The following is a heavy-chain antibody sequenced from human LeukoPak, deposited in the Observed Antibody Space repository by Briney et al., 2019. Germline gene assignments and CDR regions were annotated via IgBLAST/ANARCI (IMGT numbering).Heavy chain of an antibody. CDR2: IIPIFGTA. J-gene: IGHJ6*02. Sequence: GGSLRLSCAASGFTFSSYAISWVRQAPGQGLEWMGGIIPIFGTANYAQKFQGRVTITADESTSTAYMELSSLRSEDTAVYYCARLGRGYCSSTSCYAYYYGMDVWGQGTTVTVSS. D-gene: IGHD2-2*01. V-gene: IGHV1-69*01. CDR3: ARLGRGYCSSTSCYAYYYGMDV. CDR1: GFTFSSYA.